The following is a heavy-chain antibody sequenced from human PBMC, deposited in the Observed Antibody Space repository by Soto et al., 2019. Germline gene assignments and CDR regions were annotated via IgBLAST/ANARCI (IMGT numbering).Heavy chain of an antibody. J-gene: IGHJ6*02. Sequence: ASVKVSCKASGYTFSDNGISWVRQAPGQGLEWMGWISTYTGRTNYAQKFQGRVTLTTDTSTSTAYMNLRSLTSDDTGVYFCARDFRTYSHGVDVWGQGTAVTVSS. CDR2: ISTYTGRT. CDR3: ARDFRTYSHGVDV. CDR1: GYTFSDNG. V-gene: IGHV1-18*04. D-gene: IGHD4-4*01.